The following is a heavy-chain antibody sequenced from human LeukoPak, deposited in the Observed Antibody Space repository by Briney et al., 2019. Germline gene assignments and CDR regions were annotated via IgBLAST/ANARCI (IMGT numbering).Heavy chain of an antibody. Sequence: ASVKVSCKASGYTFTSYFIHWVRQAPGQGLEWMGWNNVHTGDTSYAQKFQGRVTMTRDTSINTAYLELRSLRSDDTAVYYCARDPGEPTPIDYWGQGTVVVVSS. CDR1: GYTFTSYF. J-gene: IGHJ4*02. CDR2: NNVHTGDT. V-gene: IGHV1-2*02. CDR3: ARDPGEPTPIDY. D-gene: IGHD2-21*01.